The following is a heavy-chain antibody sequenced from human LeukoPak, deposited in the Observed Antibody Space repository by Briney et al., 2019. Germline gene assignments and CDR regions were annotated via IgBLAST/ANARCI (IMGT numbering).Heavy chain of an antibody. V-gene: IGHV4-61*02. J-gene: IGHJ6*02. CDR3: ARGEVDDFWSGYFGGMDV. CDR1: GGSISSGSDY. D-gene: IGHD3-3*01. Sequence: SETLSLTCTVSGGSISSGSDYWSWIRQPAGKGLEWIGRIYTSGSTNYNPSLKSRVTISVDTSKNQFSLKLSSVTAADTAVYYCARGEVDDFWSGYFGGMDVWGQGTTVTVSS. CDR2: IYTSGST.